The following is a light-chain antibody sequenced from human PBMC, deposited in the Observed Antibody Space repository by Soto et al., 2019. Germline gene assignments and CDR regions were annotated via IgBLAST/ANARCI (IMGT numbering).Light chain of an antibody. V-gene: IGLV1-44*01. CDR3: AAWDDSLTGYV. J-gene: IGLJ1*01. CDR1: SSNIGSNS. Sequence: VLTQPPSASGTPGQRVTISCSGSSSNIGSNSVNWYQQLPGTAPKLLIYSNDRRPSGVPDRFSGSKSGTSASLAISGLQSEDEADYYCAAWDDSLTGYVFGPGTKVTVL. CDR2: SND.